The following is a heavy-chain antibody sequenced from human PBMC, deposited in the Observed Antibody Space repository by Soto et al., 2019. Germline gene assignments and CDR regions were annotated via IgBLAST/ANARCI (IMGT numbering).Heavy chain of an antibody. CDR3: AGGIAAADPYNWFDP. CDR1: GGSISSSNW. CDR2: IYHSGST. V-gene: IGHV4-4*02. J-gene: IGHJ5*02. D-gene: IGHD6-13*01. Sequence: SETLSLTCAVSGGSISSSNWWSWVRQPPGKGLEWIGEIYHSGSTNYNPSLKSRVTISVDKSKNQFSLKLSSVTAADTAVYYCAGGIAAADPYNWFDPWGQGTLVTVSS.